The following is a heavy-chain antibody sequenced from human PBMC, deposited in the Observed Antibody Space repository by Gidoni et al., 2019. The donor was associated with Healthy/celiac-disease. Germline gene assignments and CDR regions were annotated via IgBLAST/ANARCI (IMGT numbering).Heavy chain of an antibody. J-gene: IGHJ4*02. CDR2: IRYDGSNK. CDR3: AKDRWGSIVGATPDY. Sequence: QVQLVESGGGVVQPGGSLRLSCAASGFTFSSYGMHWVRQAPGKGLEWVAFIRYDGSNKYYADSVKGRFTISRDNSKNTLYLQMNSLRAEDTAVYYCAKDRWGSIVGATPDYWGQGTLVTVSS. CDR1: GFTFSSYG. V-gene: IGHV3-30*02. D-gene: IGHD1-26*01.